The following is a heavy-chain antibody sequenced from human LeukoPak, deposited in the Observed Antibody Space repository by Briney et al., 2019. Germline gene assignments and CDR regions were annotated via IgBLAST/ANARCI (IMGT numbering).Heavy chain of an antibody. CDR1: GGSISSGDYY. D-gene: IGHD3-10*01. CDR2: IYYSGST. CDR3: ARQPGKYGSGSYPYYYYGMDV. Sequence: SQTLSLTCTVSGGSISSGDYYWSWIRQPPGKGLEWIGYIYYSGSTYYNPSLKIRVTISVDTSKNQFSLKLSSVTAADTAVYYCARQPGKYGSGSYPYYYYGMDVWGQGTTVTVSS. V-gene: IGHV4-30-4*01. J-gene: IGHJ6*02.